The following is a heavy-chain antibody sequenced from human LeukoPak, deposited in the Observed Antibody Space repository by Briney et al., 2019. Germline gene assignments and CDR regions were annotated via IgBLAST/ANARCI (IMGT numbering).Heavy chain of an antibody. J-gene: IGHJ5*02. D-gene: IGHD2-2*01. Sequence: ASVKVSCKASGGTFSSYTISWVRQAPGQGLEWMGRIIPILGIANCEQKFQGRVTITADKSTSTAYMELSSLRSEDTAVYYCARGGPSAAAKDHWSDPWGQGTLVTVS. CDR1: GGTFSSYT. CDR2: IIPILGIA. CDR3: ARGGPSAAAKDHWSDP. V-gene: IGHV1-69*02.